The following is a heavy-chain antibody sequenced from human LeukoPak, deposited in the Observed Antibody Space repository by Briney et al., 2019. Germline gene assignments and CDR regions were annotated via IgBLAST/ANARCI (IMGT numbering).Heavy chain of an antibody. J-gene: IGHJ4*02. CDR3: ARDGGGYSSGFPLDY. CDR1: GFTFSSYS. D-gene: IGHD6-19*01. CDR2: ISSSSSYI. V-gene: IGHV3-21*01. Sequence: GGSLRLSCAASGFTFSSYSMNWVRQAPVKVLEWVSSISSSSSYIYYADSVKGRFTISRDNAKNSLYLQMNSLRAEDTTVYYCARDGGGYSSGFPLDYWGQGTLVTVSS.